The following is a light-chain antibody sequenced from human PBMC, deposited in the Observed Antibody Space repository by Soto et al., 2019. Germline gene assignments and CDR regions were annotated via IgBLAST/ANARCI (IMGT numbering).Light chain of an antibody. CDR3: QQSYSTPPT. CDR2: AAS. Sequence: DLQMTQSPSSLSASVGDRVTITCRASQSISSYLNWYQQKPGKAPKLLIYAASSLQSGVPARFSGSGSGTDFTLTISSLQPEDFASYHCQQSYSTPPTFGGGTKVEIK. J-gene: IGKJ4*01. V-gene: IGKV1-39*01. CDR1: QSISSY.